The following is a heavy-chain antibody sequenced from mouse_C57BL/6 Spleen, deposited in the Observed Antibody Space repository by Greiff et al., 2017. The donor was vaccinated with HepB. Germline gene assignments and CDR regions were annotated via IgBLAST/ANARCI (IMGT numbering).Heavy chain of an antibody. V-gene: IGHV5-4*01. Sequence: EVQLQESGGGLVKPGGSLKLSCAASGFTFSSYAMSWVRQTPEKRLEWVATISDGGSYTYYPDNAKGRFTISRDNAKNNLYLQMSHLKSEDTAMYYCARDAYDYDAAWFAYWGQGTLVTVSA. D-gene: IGHD2-4*01. CDR2: ISDGGSYT. CDR1: GFTFSSYA. CDR3: ARDAYDYDAAWFAY. J-gene: IGHJ3*01.